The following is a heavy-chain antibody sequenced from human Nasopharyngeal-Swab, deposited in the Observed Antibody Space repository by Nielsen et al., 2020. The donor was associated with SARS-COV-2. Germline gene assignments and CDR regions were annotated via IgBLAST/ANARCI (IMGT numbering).Heavy chain of an antibody. CDR2: ISSSSSTI. D-gene: IGHD5-12*01. V-gene: IGHV3-48*04. CDR1: GFTFSSYS. J-gene: IGHJ4*02. Sequence: GESLKISCAASGFTFSSYSMNWVRQAPGKGLEWVSYISSSSSTIYYADSVKGRFTISRDNAKNSLYLQMISLRAEDTAVYYCARRYSGYEDYFDYWGQGTLVTVSS. CDR3: ARRYSGYEDYFDY.